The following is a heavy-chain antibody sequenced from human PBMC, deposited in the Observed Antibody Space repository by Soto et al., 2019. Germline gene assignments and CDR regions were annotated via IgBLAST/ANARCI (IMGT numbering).Heavy chain of an antibody. CDR2: IIPIFGTA. CDR3: ARVDRSPTYCGGDCSHGAFDI. D-gene: IGHD2-21*02. V-gene: IGHV1-69*13. CDR1: GGTSSSYA. J-gene: IGHJ3*02. Sequence: SVKVSCKASGGTSSSYAISWVRQAPGQGLEWMGGIIPIFGTANYAQKFQGRVTITADESTSTAYMELSSLRSEDTAVYYCARVDRSPTYCGGDCSHGAFDIWGQGTMVTVSS.